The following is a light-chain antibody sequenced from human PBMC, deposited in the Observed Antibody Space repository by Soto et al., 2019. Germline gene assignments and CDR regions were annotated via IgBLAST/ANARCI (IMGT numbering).Light chain of an antibody. J-gene: IGKJ4*01. Sequence: DVVLTQTPRSLSVTPGQPASISCKSSQSLLYSDGRTYVYWYLQKPGQPPQLLIHEVSNRFSGVPDRFSGSGSGTDFTLKISRVEAEDVGVYYCLQSIPLPITFGGGTNVEIK. CDR1: QSLLYSDGRTY. CDR2: EVS. V-gene: IGKV2D-29*01. CDR3: LQSIPLPIT.